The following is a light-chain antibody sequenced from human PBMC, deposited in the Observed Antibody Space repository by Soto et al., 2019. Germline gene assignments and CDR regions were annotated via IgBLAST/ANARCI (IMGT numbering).Light chain of an antibody. CDR2: SNN. J-gene: IGLJ2*01. Sequence: QSVLTQPPSASGIPGQRVTISCSGSSSNFGSNTVNWYQQLPGTAPKLVIYSNNQRPSGVPDRFSGSKSGTSASLAISGLQSEDEADYYCVAWDDSLNGYVVFGGGTKVTVL. CDR3: VAWDDSLNGYVV. V-gene: IGLV1-44*01. CDR1: SSNFGSNT.